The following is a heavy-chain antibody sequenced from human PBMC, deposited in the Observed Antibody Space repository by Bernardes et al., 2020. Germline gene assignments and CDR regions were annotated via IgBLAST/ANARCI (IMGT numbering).Heavy chain of an antibody. V-gene: IGHV1-69*13. Sequence: SVKVSCKASGGTFSSYAISWVRQAPGQGLEWMGGIIPIFGTANYAQKFQGRVTITADESTSTAYMELSSLRSEDTAVYYCARDRYYGSGRKGWFDPWGKGTLVTVSS. CDR3: ARDRYYGSGRKGWFDP. J-gene: IGHJ5*02. D-gene: IGHD3-10*01. CDR2: IIPIFGTA. CDR1: GGTFSSYA.